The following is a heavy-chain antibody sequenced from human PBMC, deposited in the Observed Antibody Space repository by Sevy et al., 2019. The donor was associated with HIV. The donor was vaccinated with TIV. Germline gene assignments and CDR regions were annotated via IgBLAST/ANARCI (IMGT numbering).Heavy chain of an antibody. V-gene: IGHV4-4*07. Sequence: SETLSLTCTVSGGSISSYYWSWIRQPAGKGLEWIGRIYTSGSTNYNPSLKSRVTMSVDTSKNQFSLKLSYVTAADTAVYYCARAKRAAGTFGWFDPWGQGTLVTVSS. CDR2: IYTSGST. D-gene: IGHD6-13*01. CDR3: ARAKRAAGTFGWFDP. J-gene: IGHJ5*02. CDR1: GGSISSYY.